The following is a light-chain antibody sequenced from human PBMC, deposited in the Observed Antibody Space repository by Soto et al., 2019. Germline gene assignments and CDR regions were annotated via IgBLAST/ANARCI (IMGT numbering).Light chain of an antibody. CDR1: SSNLGAGYD. Sequence: QSVLTQPASVSGSPGQSITISCSGSSSNLGAGYDVQWYRQFPGTAPKLLIYANSVRPSGVPDRFSGSKSGTSASLAITGLQAEDEADYYCQSYDSSLIVSKVFGTGTKVTVL. CDR3: QSYDSSLIVSKV. V-gene: IGLV1-40*01. J-gene: IGLJ1*01. CDR2: ANS.